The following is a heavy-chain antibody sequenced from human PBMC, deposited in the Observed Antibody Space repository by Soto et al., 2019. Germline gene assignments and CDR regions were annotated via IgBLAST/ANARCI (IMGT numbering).Heavy chain of an antibody. Sequence: PSETLSLTCAVSGGSISSSNWWSWVRQPPGKGLEWIGEIYHSGSTNYNPSLKSRVTISVDKSKNQFSLKLSSVTAADTAVYYCARDTPDYYDSSGYRHDAFDIWGQGTMVTGSS. CDR2: IYHSGST. D-gene: IGHD3-22*01. J-gene: IGHJ3*02. V-gene: IGHV4-4*02. CDR1: GGSISSSNW. CDR3: ARDTPDYYDSSGYRHDAFDI.